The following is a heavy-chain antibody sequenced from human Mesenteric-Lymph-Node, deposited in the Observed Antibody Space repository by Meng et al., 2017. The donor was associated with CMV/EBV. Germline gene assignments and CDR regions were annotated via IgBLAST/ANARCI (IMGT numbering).Heavy chain of an antibody. Sequence: ASVKVSCKASGYTFTTYGINWVRQAPGQGLEWMGRISPYKGNTDYAQKFQGRVTMTADTFTTTAYMELRGLTSDDTAMYYCARDEYSHAPGWFDPWGQGTLVTVSS. CDR2: ISPYKGNT. CDR1: GYTFTTYG. J-gene: IGHJ5*02. CDR3: ARDEYSHAPGWFDP. V-gene: IGHV1-18*01. D-gene: IGHD5-12*01.